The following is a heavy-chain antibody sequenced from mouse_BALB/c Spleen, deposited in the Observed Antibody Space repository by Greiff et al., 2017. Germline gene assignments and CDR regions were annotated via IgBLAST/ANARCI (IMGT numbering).Heavy chain of an antibody. J-gene: IGHJ4*01. CDR2: IRSKSNNYAT. CDR3: VRHETRDAIDY. Sequence: EVQLVESGGGLVQPKGSLKLSCAASGFTFNTYAMNWVRQAPGKGLEWVARIRSKSNNYATYYADSVKDRFTISRDDSQSMLYLQMNNLKTEDTAMYYCVRHETRDAIDYWGQGTSVTVSS. CDR1: GFTFNTYA. V-gene: IGHV10-1*02.